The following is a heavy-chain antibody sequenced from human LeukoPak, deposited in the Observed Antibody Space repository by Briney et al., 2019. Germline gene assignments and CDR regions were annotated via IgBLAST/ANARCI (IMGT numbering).Heavy chain of an antibody. Sequence: GASVKVSCKASGYTFTGNYIHWVRQAPGQGLEWMGMIYPRDGSTSYAQKFQGRVTVTRDTSTSTVHMELSGLRSEDMAVYYCARDQEGFDYWGQGTLVTVSS. V-gene: IGHV1-46*01. CDR1: GYTFTGNY. CDR3: ARDQEGFDY. CDR2: IYPRDGST. J-gene: IGHJ4*02.